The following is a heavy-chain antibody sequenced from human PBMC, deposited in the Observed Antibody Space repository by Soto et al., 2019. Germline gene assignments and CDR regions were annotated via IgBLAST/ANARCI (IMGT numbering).Heavy chain of an antibody. D-gene: IGHD1-7*01. CDR1: GFTFSSYA. V-gene: IGHV3-30-3*01. CDR2: ISYDGSNK. CDR3: ARDDANWNYAGGHYGMDV. J-gene: IGHJ6*01. Sequence: QVQLVESGGGVVQPGRSLRLSCAASGFTFSSYAMHWVRQAPGKGLEWVAVISYDGSNKYYADSVKGRFTISRDNSKNTLYLQMNSLRAEDTAVYYCARDDANWNYAGGHYGMDVW.